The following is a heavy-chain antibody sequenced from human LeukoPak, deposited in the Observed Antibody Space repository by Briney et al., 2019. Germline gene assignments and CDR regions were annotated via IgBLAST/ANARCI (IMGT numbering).Heavy chain of an antibody. CDR2: IDPSDSFT. D-gene: IGHD1-26*01. CDR1: GSIFTTYW. Sequence: GGPLLISCQGSGSIFTTYWISWVRQLPGKGLEGMGRIDPSDSFTNYSPSFQGHATISADKSISTAYLQWSSLKASDTAMYYCAGHSSEGTTTRHLDYWGQGTLVTVSS. CDR3: AGHSSEGTTTRHLDY. V-gene: IGHV5-10-1*01. J-gene: IGHJ4*02.